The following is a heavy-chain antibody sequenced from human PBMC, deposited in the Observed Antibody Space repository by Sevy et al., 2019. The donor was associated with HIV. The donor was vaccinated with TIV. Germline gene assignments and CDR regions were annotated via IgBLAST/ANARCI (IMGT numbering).Heavy chain of an antibody. J-gene: IGHJ4*02. CDR2: IRYDGSNK. CDR3: AKDQDSVRGSYFDY. D-gene: IGHD3-16*01. V-gene: IGHV3-30*02. Sequence: GGSLRLSCAASGFTFSSYGMHWVRQAPGKGLEWVAFIRYDGSNKYYADSVKGRFTISRDNSKNTLYLQMNSLRAEDTAVYYCAKDQDSVRGSYFDYWGQGTLVTVSS. CDR1: GFTFSSYG.